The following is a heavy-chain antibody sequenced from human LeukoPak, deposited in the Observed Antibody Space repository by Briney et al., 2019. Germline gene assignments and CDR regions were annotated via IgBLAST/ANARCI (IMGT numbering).Heavy chain of an antibody. CDR3: AKGDFYGSGRDYYYYMDV. D-gene: IGHD3-10*01. CDR2: ISGSGGRT. J-gene: IGHJ6*03. V-gene: IGHV3-23*01. Sequence: GGSLRLSCAASGFTFSSYSMSWVRQAPGKGLEWVSAISGSGGRTYYADSVKGRFTISRDNSKNTLYLQMNSLRAEDTAVYNCAKGDFYGSGRDYYYYMDVWGKGTTVTISS. CDR1: GFTFSSYS.